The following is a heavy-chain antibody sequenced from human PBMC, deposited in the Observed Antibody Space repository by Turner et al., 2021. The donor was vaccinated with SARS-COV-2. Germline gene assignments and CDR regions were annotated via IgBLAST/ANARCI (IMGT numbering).Heavy chain of an antibody. CDR3: ATGYQLRVNWFDP. D-gene: IGHD2-2*01. CDR2: FDPEDGET. V-gene: IGHV1-24*01. CDR1: GYTLTELS. J-gene: IGHJ5*02. Sequence: QVQLVQSGAEVKKPGASVKVSCTLSGYTLTELSMYWVRQAPGKGPELMGGFDPEDGETIYAQKFQGRVTMTEDTSTDTAYMELSSLRSEDTAVYYCATGYQLRVNWFDPWGQGTLVTVSS.